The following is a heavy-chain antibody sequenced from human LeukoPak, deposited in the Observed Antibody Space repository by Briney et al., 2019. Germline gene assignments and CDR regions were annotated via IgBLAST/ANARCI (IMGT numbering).Heavy chain of an antibody. CDR1: GFTFSSYS. D-gene: IGHD6-19*01. Sequence: GGSLRLSCAASGFTFSSYSMNWVRQAPGKGLEWVSSISSSSSYIYYADSVKGRFTISRDNAKNSLYLQMNSLRAEDTAVYYCARDGEIAVAGRPEYFQHRGQGTLVTVSS. CDR3: ARDGEIAVAGRPEYFQH. V-gene: IGHV3-21*01. CDR2: ISSSSSYI. J-gene: IGHJ1*01.